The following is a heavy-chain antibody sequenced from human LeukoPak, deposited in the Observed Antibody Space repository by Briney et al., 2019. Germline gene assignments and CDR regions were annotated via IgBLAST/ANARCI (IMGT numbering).Heavy chain of an antibody. J-gene: IGHJ4*02. CDR3: AKGLTFDY. CDR2: IRGSDRST. V-gene: IGHV3-23*01. CDR1: GFTFSSYD. Sequence: GTSLTLSCAASGFTFSSYDMSWGRQAPGKGLEWVSSIRGSDRSTYYADSVKGRFTISKDNSKNTLYLQMSSLRADDTAVYYCAKGLTFDYWGQGILVTVSS.